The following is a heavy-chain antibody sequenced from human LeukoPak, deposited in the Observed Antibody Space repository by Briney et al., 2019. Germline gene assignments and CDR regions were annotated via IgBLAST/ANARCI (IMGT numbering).Heavy chain of an antibody. V-gene: IGHV3-23*01. J-gene: IGHJ4*02. CDR2: ISGSGGST. D-gene: IGHD5-18*01. Sequence: PGGSLRLSCAASGFTFSSYAMSWVRQAPGKGLEWVSAISGSGGSTYYADSVKGRFTISRDNSKNTLYLQMNSLRAEDTAVYYCARSPRLGRYGYGPWELPVSYFDYWGQGTLVTVSS. CDR3: ARSPRLGRYGYGPWELPVSYFDY. CDR1: GFTFSSYA.